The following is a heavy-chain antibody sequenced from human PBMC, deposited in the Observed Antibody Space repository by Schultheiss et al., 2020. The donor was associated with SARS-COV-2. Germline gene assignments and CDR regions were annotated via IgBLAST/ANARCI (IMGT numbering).Heavy chain of an antibody. CDR1: GGSISSSSYY. CDR3: ARGPTVTTYRWFDP. D-gene: IGHD4-17*01. V-gene: IGHV4-39*07. J-gene: IGHJ5*02. Sequence: SQTLSLTCTVSGGSISSSSYYWGWIRQPPGKGLEWIGSIYYSGSTYYNPSLKSRVTISVDTSKNQFSLKLSSVTAADTAVYYCARGPTVTTYRWFDPWGQGTLVTVSS. CDR2: IYYSGST.